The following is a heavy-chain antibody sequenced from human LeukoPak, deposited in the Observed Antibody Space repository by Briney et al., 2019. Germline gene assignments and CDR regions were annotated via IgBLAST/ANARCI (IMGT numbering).Heavy chain of an antibody. CDR3: ARGAAGDHP. CDR2: IYYSGTT. CDR1: GGSISSTIYY. V-gene: IGHV4-39*07. Sequence: KPSETLSLTCSVSGGSISSTIYYWGWIRQPPGKGLEWIGSIYYSGTTYYNPSLKSRVTISVDTSKNQFSLKLSSVTAADTAVYYCARGAAGDHPWGQGTLVTVSS. D-gene: IGHD6-13*01. J-gene: IGHJ5*02.